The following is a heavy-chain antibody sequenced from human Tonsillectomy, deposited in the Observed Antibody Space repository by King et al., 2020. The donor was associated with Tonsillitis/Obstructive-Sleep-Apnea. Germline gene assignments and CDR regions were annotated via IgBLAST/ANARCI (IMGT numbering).Heavy chain of an antibody. D-gene: IGHD3-3*01. CDR2: IYYSGST. CDR1: GGSISSGGYY. CDR3: ARDSITIFGVRVDAFDI. V-gene: IGHV4-31*03. Sequence: VQLQESGPGLVKPSQTLSLTCTVSGGSISSGGYYWSWIRQHPGKGLEWIGYIYYSGSTYYNPSLKSRVTISVDPSKNQFFLKLSSVTAADTAVYYCARDSITIFGVRVDAFDIWGQGTRVTGSS. J-gene: IGHJ3*02.